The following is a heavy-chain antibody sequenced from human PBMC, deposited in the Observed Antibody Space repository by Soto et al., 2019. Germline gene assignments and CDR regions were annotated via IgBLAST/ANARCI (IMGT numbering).Heavy chain of an antibody. CDR2: ISASTTSI. Sequence: ETLSLTCAVSGDSISRSYWWSWVRQFPGKGLDRISYISASTTSIYYADSVQGRFTISRDNAKNSLFLQMNSLRAEDSGIYFCVRGNYEKSIDYWGQGTRVTIS. D-gene: IGHD3-16*01. J-gene: IGHJ4*02. CDR1: GDSISRSYW. V-gene: IGHV3-48*01. CDR3: VRGNYEKSIDY.